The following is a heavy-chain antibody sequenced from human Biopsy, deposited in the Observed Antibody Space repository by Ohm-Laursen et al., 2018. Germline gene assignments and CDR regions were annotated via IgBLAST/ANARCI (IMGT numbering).Heavy chain of an antibody. V-gene: IGHV1-2*02. D-gene: IGHD2-15*01. CDR2: INPHSGIT. J-gene: IGHJ1*01. CDR3: AKGQDLRGGAEYFQH. Sequence: GASVKVSCKASGYTFTGQYLHWVRQVPGQGLEWMGWINPHSGITKFAQDFQGRVTMTRDTSITTAYMELRRLRSDDTAVYYCAKGQDLRGGAEYFQHWGQGALVTVSS. CDR1: GYTFTGQY.